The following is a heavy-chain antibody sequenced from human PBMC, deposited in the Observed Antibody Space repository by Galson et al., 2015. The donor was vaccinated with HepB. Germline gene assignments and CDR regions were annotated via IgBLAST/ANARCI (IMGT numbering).Heavy chain of an antibody. CDR2: MNPNSGNT. D-gene: IGHD2-15*01. CDR3: ARGDLLTFCSGGSCYSPLDH. Sequence: SVKVSCKASGYSFTSYDINWVRQATGQGLEWMGWMNPNSGNTDYAQTFQGRVTMTRNTSISTAYLELSSLRSEDTAVYYCARGDLLTFCSGGSCYSPLDHWGQGTLVTVSS. V-gene: IGHV1-8*01. CDR1: GYSFTSYD. J-gene: IGHJ4*02.